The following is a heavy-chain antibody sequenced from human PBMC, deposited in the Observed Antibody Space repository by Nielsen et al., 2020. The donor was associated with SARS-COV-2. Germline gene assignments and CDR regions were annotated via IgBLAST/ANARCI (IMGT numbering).Heavy chain of an antibody. CDR2: IAYDGRKQ. Sequence: GESLKISCAASGFTFRNHGMHWVRQAPGRGLEWVAIIAYDGRKQSSADSMKGRFTVSRDNSKNMLYLQIDSLRVEDTAVYYCARDMDTSGWFSWFDPWGQGTLVTVSS. CDR3: ARDMDTSGWFSWFDP. D-gene: IGHD6-19*01. CDR1: GFTFRNHG. V-gene: IGHV3-33*01. J-gene: IGHJ5*02.